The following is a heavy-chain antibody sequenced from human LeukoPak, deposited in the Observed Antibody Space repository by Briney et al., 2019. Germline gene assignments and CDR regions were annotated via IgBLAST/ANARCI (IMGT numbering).Heavy chain of an antibody. CDR2: VFHTGST. CDR3: ARGNIAVTGPGVFYYYGMDV. D-gene: IGHD6-19*01. J-gene: IGHJ6*02. Sequence: PSETLSLTCTVSRGSIISYYRSWIRQSPGKGLEWIGYVFHTGSTNYNPSLRSRVTMSVDTSRSQFSLEVRSVTAADTGVYFCARGNIAVTGPGVFYYYGMDVWGQGTTVTVSS. CDR1: RGSIISYY. V-gene: IGHV4-59*01.